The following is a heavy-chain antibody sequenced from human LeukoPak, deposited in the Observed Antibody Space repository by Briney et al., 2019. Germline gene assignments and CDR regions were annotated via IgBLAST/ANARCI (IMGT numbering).Heavy chain of an antibody. CDR1: GFALSSHW. Sequence: PGGSLRLSCAASGFALSSHWMTWVRQVPGRGPEWVANVNRDGSETYYLDSVKGRFTIPKDNAKNSLYLQMNSLRAEDTALYHCARNNGMDVWGQGITVIVSS. CDR3: ARNNGMDV. V-gene: IGHV3-7*03. J-gene: IGHJ6*02. CDR2: VNRDGSET.